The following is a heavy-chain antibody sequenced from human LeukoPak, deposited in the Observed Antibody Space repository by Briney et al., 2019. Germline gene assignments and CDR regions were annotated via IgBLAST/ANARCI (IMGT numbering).Heavy chain of an antibody. J-gene: IGHJ6*03. CDR2: INWNGGST. Sequence: PGGSLRLSCAASGFTFDDYGMSWVRLAPGKGLEWVSGINWNGGSTGYADSVKGRFTISRDNAKNSLYLQMNSLRAEDTAVYYCARDERYFDWLSPYYYYYMDVWGKGTTVTVSS. CDR3: ARDERYFDWLSPYYYYYMDV. V-gene: IGHV3-20*04. D-gene: IGHD3-9*01. CDR1: GFTFDDYG.